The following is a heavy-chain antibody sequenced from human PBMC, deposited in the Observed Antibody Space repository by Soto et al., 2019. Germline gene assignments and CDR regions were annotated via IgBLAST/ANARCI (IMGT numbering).Heavy chain of an antibody. J-gene: IGHJ5*02. CDR2: ISYDGSNK. Sequence: WVAVISYDGSNKYYADSVKGRFTISRDNSKNTLYLQMNSLRAEDTAVYYCAKDGSGSGFDPWGQGTLVTVSS. D-gene: IGHD3-10*01. V-gene: IGHV3-30*18. CDR3: AKDGSGSGFDP.